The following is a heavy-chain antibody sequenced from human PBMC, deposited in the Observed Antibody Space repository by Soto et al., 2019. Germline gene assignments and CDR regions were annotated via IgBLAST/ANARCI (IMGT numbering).Heavy chain of an antibody. CDR3: ARLPIAGRPGYFYYGMDV. D-gene: IGHD6-6*01. V-gene: IGHV4-39*01. CDR2: IYYRGST. Sequence: SATLSLTCTVPGCSIISSGHYWGWIRQPPGKGPEWIGNIYYRGSTYYNPSLKSRVTISVDTSKNQFSLKLNSVTAADTAVYYCARLPIAGRPGYFYYGMDVWGQGPTVT. J-gene: IGHJ6*02. CDR1: GCSIISSGHY.